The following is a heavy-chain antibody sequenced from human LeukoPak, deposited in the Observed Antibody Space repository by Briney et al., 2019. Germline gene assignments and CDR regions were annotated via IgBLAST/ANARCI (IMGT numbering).Heavy chain of an antibody. Sequence: KPSETLSLTCTVSGGSISSGSYYWSWIRQPAGRGLEWIGRIYTSGSTNYNPSLKSRVTISVDTSKNQFSLKLSSVTAADTAVYYCARHTYGGNSAYFDYWGQGTLVTVSS. V-gene: IGHV4-61*02. CDR3: ARHTYGGNSAYFDY. CDR2: IYTSGST. CDR1: GGSISSGSYY. J-gene: IGHJ4*02. D-gene: IGHD4-23*01.